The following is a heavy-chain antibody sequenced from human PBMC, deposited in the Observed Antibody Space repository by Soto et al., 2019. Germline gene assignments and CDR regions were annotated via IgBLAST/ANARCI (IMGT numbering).Heavy chain of an antibody. D-gene: IGHD2-2*01. Sequence: QVQLVQSGAEVKKPGSSVKVSCKASGGTFRNYPINWVRQAPGQGLEWMGSILPIIDIPDYAQNFQARLTITADKSTGTAYMELSSLRSEDTAMYFCARGPLVVLNYFDSWGQGTLVTVSS. V-gene: IGHV1-69*02. J-gene: IGHJ4*02. CDR3: ARGPLVVLNYFDS. CDR1: GGTFRNYP. CDR2: ILPIIDIP.